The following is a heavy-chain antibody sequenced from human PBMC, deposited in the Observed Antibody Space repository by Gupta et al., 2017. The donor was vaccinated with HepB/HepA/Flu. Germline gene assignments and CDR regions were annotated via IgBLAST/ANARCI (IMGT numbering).Heavy chain of an antibody. J-gene: IGHJ6*02. CDR3: TRGRYYGMDV. CDR2: INMDGSDT. Sequence: EHLVESGGGLVQPGGSLRVSCAASGYTYSSHWMHWVRQAPGKGLVWVSGINMDGSDTTYADSVKGRFTISRDNAKNTLYLEMNSLRVEDMAVYYCTRGRYYGMDVWGQGTTVTVSS. V-gene: IGHV3-74*01. CDR1: GYTYSSHW.